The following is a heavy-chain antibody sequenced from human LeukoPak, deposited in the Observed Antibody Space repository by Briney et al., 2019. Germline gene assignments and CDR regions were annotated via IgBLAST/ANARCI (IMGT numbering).Heavy chain of an antibody. V-gene: IGHV3-48*01. J-gene: IGHJ3*02. D-gene: IGHD5-18*01. CDR2: ISSDSSTI. CDR1: GFTFSTYS. CDR3: ARDLSPRGYTYGTPAFTFDI. Sequence: GGSLRLSCAASGFTFSTYSINWVRQAPGKGLEWVSYISSDSSTIYYADSLKGRFTISRDNAKNSLSLLMNSLRAEDTAVYYCARDLSPRGYTYGTPAFTFDIWGQGTMVTVSS.